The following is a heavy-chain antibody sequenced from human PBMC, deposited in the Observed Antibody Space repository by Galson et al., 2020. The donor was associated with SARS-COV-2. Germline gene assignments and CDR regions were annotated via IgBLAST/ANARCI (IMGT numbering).Heavy chain of an antibody. CDR1: GFTFSSYA. V-gene: IGHV3-23*01. J-gene: IGHJ1*01. CDR3: AKEGGSGWATDFFQH. Sequence: GESLKISCAASGFTFSSYAMAWVRQDPGKGMEWVSVICGNGGCTYYADSVKGRFTISRDNSKNTLYLQMNSLRVEDTAVYYCAKEGGSGWATDFFQHWGQGALITVSS. CDR2: ICGNGGCT. D-gene: IGHD6-19*01.